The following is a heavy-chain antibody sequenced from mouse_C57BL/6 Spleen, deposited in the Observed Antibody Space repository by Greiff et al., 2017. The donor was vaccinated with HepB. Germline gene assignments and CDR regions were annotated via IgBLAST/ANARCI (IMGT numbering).Heavy chain of an antibody. CDR3: ARGKRYYGSSFWYFDV. CDR1: GYTFTDYN. D-gene: IGHD1-1*01. CDR2: INPNNGGT. J-gene: IGHJ1*03. V-gene: IGHV1-18*01. Sequence: VQLQQSGPELVKPGASVKIPCKASGYTFTDYNMDWVKQSHGKSLEWIGDINPNNGGTIYNQKFKGKATLTVDKSSSTAYMELRSLTSEDTAVYYCARGKRYYGSSFWYFDVWGTGTTVTVSS.